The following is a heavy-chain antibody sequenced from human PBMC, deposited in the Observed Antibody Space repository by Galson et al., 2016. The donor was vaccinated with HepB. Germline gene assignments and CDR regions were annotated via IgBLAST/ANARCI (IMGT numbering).Heavy chain of an antibody. V-gene: IGHV3-21*01. CDR1: GFVFSAYG. Sequence: SLRLSCAGSGFVFSAYGFNWIRQAPGKGLEWVSSISNAGSYRHYTDSVKGRFTISRDNDEHSLYLQMNSLRAEDTAAYYCARSGGTYSSSSYYFDSWGQGRLVALSS. CDR2: ISNAGSYR. J-gene: IGHJ4*02. CDR3: ARSGGTYSSSSYYFDS. D-gene: IGHD6-6*01.